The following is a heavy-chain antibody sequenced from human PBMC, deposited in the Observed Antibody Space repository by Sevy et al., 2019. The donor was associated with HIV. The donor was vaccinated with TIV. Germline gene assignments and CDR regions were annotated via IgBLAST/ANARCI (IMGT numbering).Heavy chain of an antibody. J-gene: IGHJ4*02. CDR1: GYTFSSYD. D-gene: IGHD2-8*01. Sequence: ASVKVSCKASGYTFSSYDINWVRQATGQGREWMGWMNVHSGNTGYAQKFQGRVTMTRNTSISTAYMELSSLRSDDTAVYYCARMGTHGLRYWGQGTLVTVSS. CDR3: ARMGTHGLRY. CDR2: MNVHSGNT. V-gene: IGHV1-8*01.